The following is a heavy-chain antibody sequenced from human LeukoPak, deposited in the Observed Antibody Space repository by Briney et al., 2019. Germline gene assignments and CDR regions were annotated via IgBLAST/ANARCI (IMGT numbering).Heavy chain of an antibody. CDR1: GFTVSSNY. Sequence: SGGSLRLSCAASGFTVSSNYMTWARQAPGKGLEWVSVIYSGGTTYFADSVRGRFTISRDNTKNTLYLQMNSLRAEDTAVYYCARGSEDYSGSGSPYYYYYYYYMDVWGKGTTVTISS. CDR2: IYSGGTT. CDR3: ARGSEDYSGSGSPYYYYYYYYMDV. V-gene: IGHV3-53*01. J-gene: IGHJ6*03. D-gene: IGHD3-10*01.